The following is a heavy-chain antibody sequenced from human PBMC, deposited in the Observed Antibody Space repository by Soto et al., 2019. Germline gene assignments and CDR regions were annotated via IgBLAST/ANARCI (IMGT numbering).Heavy chain of an antibody. Sequence: GESLKISCKGSGYSFTSYWIGWVRQMPGKGLEWMGIIYPGDSDTRYSPSFQGQVTISADKSISTAYLQWSSLKASDTAMYYCASRGSCWSYYYCCMVVWGQGTTVTVS. CDR2: IYPGDSDT. V-gene: IGHV5-51*01. CDR3: ASRGSCWSYYYCCMVV. D-gene: IGHD6-13*01. CDR1: GYSFTSYW. J-gene: IGHJ6*02.